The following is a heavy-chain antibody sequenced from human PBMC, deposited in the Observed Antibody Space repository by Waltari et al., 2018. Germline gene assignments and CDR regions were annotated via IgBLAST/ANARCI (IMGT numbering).Heavy chain of an antibody. V-gene: IGHV4-38-2*01. D-gene: IGHD5-12*01. CDR3: AGPVEMATTAPDY. CDR2: IYHSGGT. Sequence: QVQLQESGPGLVKPSETLSLTCAVSGYSISSGYYWGWIRQPPGKGLEWIGSIYHSGGTDYNPSLRSRVTISVDTSKNQFSLKLSSVTAADTAVYYCAGPVEMATTAPDYWGQGTLVTVSS. J-gene: IGHJ4*02. CDR1: GYSISSGYY.